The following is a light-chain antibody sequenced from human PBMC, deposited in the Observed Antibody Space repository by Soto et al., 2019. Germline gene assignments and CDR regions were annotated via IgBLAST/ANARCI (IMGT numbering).Light chain of an antibody. CDR3: QQYENFSGT. V-gene: IGKV1-5*01. CDR1: QSVSGW. Sequence: DIQRSDSPSTLSSSVGDTVACTCRASQSVSGWWAWYQQNPGEAPKILIYDASDLPRGVPSRFSGSGSETKFTLTIASLPPDDFATNYCQQYENFSGTFGPGTKVDIK. CDR2: DAS. J-gene: IGKJ1*01.